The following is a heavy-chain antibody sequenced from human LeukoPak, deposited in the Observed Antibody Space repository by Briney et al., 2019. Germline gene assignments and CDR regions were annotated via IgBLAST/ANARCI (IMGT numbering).Heavy chain of an antibody. Sequence: SVKVSCKASGGTFSSYAISWVRQAPGQGLEWMGGIIPIFGTANYAQKFQGRVTITADKSTSTAYMELSSLRSEDTAVYYCALVSYSGYNGYWMDVWGKGTTVTVSS. CDR3: ALVSYSGYNGYWMDV. CDR2: IIPIFGTA. CDR1: GGTFSSYA. J-gene: IGHJ6*04. V-gene: IGHV1-69*06. D-gene: IGHD5-12*01.